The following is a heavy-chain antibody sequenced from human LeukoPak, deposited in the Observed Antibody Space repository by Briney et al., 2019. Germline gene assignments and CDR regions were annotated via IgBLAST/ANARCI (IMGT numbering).Heavy chain of an antibody. CDR2: IRFDSLNT. V-gene: IGHV3-30*02. Sequence: SGGTLRLSCAVSGFTFSDYGMHWVRQPPGKGLEWVAFIRFDSLNTYYTSSVKGRFTISRANSKRTLYLQMSTLRPDDTAIYYCASYLDSSGYPSRPLDHWGQGTLVTVSS. D-gene: IGHD3-22*01. CDR1: GFTFSDYG. CDR3: ASYLDSSGYPSRPLDH. J-gene: IGHJ4*02.